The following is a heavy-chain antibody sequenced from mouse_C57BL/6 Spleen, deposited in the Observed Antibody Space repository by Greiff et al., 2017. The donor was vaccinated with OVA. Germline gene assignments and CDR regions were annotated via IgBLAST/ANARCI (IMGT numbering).Heavy chain of an antibody. D-gene: IGHD2-3*01. CDR2: ISYDGSN. J-gene: IGHJ2*01. Sequence: ESGPGLVKPSQSLSLTCSVTGYSITSGYYWNWIRQFPGNKLEWMGYISYDGSNNYNPSLKNRISITRDTSKNQFFLKLNSVTTEDTATYYGARDKGWLLRGDYFDYWGQGTTLTVSS. CDR3: ARDKGWLLRGDYFDY. V-gene: IGHV3-6*01. CDR1: GYSITSGYY.